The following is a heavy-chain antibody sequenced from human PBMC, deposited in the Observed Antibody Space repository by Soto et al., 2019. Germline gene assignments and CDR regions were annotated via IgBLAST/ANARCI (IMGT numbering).Heavy chain of an antibody. J-gene: IGHJ5*02. CDR3: AREEGGYSGYDANWFDP. CDR1: GFTFNTYA. D-gene: IGHD5-12*01. Sequence: QVQLVESGGGVVQPGGSLRLSCVASGFTFNTYAVHWVRQAPGKGLERVAVVSNNGAKRYYADSVKGRFTISRDNSKNTLYRQMNSLRPEDTAVYYCAREEGGYSGYDANWFDPWCEGTLVAVSS. CDR2: VSNNGAKR. V-gene: IGHV3-30*04.